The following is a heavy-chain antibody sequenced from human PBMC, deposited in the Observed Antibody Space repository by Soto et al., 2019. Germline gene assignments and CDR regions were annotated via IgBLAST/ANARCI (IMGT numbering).Heavy chain of an antibody. V-gene: IGHV1-69*13. CDR3: AREALITIFGVVTANWFDP. J-gene: IGHJ5*02. CDR2: IIPIFGTA. CDR1: GGTFSSYA. D-gene: IGHD3-3*01. Sequence: ASVKVSCKASGGTFSSYAISWVRQAPGQGLEWMGGIIPIFGTANYAQKFQGRVTTTADESTSTAYMELSSLRSEDTAVYYCAREALITIFGVVTANWFDPWGQGTLVTVSS.